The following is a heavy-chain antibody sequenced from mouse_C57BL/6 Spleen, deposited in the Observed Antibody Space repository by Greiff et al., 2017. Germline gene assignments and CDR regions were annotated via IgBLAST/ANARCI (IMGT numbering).Heavy chain of an antibody. V-gene: IGHV14-3*01. CDR3: AGRDGYDGGGGYFDY. J-gene: IGHJ2*01. D-gene: IGHD2-2*01. CDR1: GFNIKNTY. Sequence: VQLQQSVAELVRPGASVKLSCTASGFNIKNTYMHWVKQRPEQGLEWIGRIDPANGNTNYAPKFQGKATITADTSSNTAYLQHSSLTSEDPAIDYCAGRDGYDGGGGYFDYWGQGTTLTVSS. CDR2: IDPANGNT.